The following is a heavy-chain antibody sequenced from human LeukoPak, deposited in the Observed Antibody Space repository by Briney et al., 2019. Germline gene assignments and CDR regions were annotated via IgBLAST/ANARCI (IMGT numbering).Heavy chain of an antibody. CDR3: ARALQQYYYDSSAYLLFDP. CDR1: GGSISGFY. V-gene: IGHV4-59*12. Sequence: PSETLSLACTVPGGSISGFYWSWIRQPPGKGLEWIGYIYYSGSTSYNPSLKSRVTMSVDTSKNQFSLKLSSVTAADTAVYYCARALQQYYYDSSAYLLFDPWGQGTLVTVSS. J-gene: IGHJ5*02. CDR2: IYYSGST. D-gene: IGHD3-22*01.